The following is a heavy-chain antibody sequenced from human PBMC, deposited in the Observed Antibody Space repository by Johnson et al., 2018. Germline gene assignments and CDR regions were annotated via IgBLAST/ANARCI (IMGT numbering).Heavy chain of an antibody. J-gene: IGHJ3*02. D-gene: IGHD3-22*01. CDR3: ARDSGYSDSSGFSLDAFDI. CDR2: IYYTGTT. V-gene: IGHV4-59*01. Sequence: QVQLQESGPGLVKASETLSLTCAVSGGSINFYYWNWIRQPPGKGLEWIGFIYYTGTTKYNPSLKSRVTMSSDTSKNKLSLKLSSVTAADEAVYYCARDSGYSDSSGFSLDAFDIWGQGTMVTVSS. CDR1: GGSINFYY.